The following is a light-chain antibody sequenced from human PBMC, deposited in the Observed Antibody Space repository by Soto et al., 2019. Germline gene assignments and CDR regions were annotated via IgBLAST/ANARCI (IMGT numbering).Light chain of an antibody. V-gene: IGLV2-23*01. CDR1: SSDVGTYEL. J-gene: IGLJ2*01. CDR3: CSYAGDHPLI. CDR2: QAT. Sequence: QSVLTQPASVSGSPGQSITISCTGTSSDVGTYELVSWYQHHPGRAPKLLIYQATQRPSGVSDRFSGSKSGNTASLTISGLQADDETIYYCCSYAGDHPLIFGGGTQVTVL.